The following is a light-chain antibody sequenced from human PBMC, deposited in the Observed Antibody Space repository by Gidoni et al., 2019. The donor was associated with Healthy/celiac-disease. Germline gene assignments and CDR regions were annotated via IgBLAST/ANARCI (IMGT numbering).Light chain of an antibody. CDR1: QSISSY. CDR3: QQSYSTPVCS. V-gene: IGKV1-39*01. CDR2: AAS. J-gene: IGKJ2*04. Sequence: DIQMTQSPSSLSASVGDRVTITCRASQSISSYLNWYQQKPGKAPKLLIYAASSLQSGVPSRFSGSGSGTDFTLTNSSLQPEDFATYYCQQSYSTPVCSFGQGTKLEIK.